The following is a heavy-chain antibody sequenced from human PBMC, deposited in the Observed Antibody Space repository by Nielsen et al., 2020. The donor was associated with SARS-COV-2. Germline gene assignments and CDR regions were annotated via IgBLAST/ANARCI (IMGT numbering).Heavy chain of an antibody. CDR1: GGSITRYY. V-gene: IGHV4-59*01. CDR2: IDDSGST. J-gene: IGHJ3*02. D-gene: IGHD4-17*01. CDR3: ARDYYGDYLDGFDI. Sequence: SETLSLTCTVSGGSITRYYWTWIRQSPGKGLEWIGYIDDSGSTNYSPSLKSRVTMSVDTSKNQFSLKLTSVTAADMALYFCARDYYGDYLDGFDIWGQGTMVTVSS.